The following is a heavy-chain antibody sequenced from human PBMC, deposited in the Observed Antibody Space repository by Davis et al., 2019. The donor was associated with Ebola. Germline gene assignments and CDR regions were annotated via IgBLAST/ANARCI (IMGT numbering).Heavy chain of an antibody. CDR1: GFTFDDYA. J-gene: IGHJ4*02. CDR3: ARDGAYDYVWGSYRRAALFDY. CDR2: INSDGSST. Sequence: PGGSLRLSCAASGFTFDDYAMHWVRQAPGKGLVWASRINSDGSSTSYADSVKGRFTISRDNAKNTLYLQMNSLRAEDTAVYYCARDGAYDYVWGSYRRAALFDYWGQGTLVTVSS. D-gene: IGHD3-16*02. V-gene: IGHV3-74*01.